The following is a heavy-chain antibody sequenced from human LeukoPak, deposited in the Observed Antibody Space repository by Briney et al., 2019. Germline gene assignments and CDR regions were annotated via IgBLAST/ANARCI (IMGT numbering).Heavy chain of an antibody. CDR1: GGSINNRNYY. V-gene: IGHV4-39*01. J-gene: IGHJ4*02. CDR3: ARLPVYFGKGYFDS. CDR2: IHFGGST. Sequence: SETLSLTCSVSGGSINNRNYYWGWVRQPPGKELEWIGHIHFGGSTFYNPSLKSRLTMSIDTSKDQFSLNINSVAAADTAVYYCARLPVYFGKGYFDSWGRGTLVTVSS. D-gene: IGHD1-14*01.